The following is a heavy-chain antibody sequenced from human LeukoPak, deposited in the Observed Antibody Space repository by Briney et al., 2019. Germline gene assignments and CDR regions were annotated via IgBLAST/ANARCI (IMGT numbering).Heavy chain of an antibody. CDR1: GGSFSGYY. CDR3: ARPRIAARSPFDY. Sequence: SETLSLTCAVYGGSFSGYYWSWIRQPPGKGLEWIGEINHSGSTNYNPSLKSRVTISVDTSKNQFSLKLSSVTAADTAVYYCARPRIAARSPFDYWGQGSLVTVSS. J-gene: IGHJ4*02. CDR2: INHSGST. D-gene: IGHD6-6*01. V-gene: IGHV4-34*01.